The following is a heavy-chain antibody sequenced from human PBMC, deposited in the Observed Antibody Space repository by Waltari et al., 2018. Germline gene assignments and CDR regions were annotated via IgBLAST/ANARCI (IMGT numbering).Heavy chain of an antibody. Sequence: QVQLQESGPGLVKPSQTLSLRCTVSGGSISSCGDYWSWTRQLPGKGLEWVGCINTSGSTQYNPSRMSRVTISVDTSKIRFSLPLSSVTAADAAVYYCAGDDRFETTRGSYYYYMDVWGKGTTVTVSS. CDR2: INTSGST. D-gene: IGHD3-10*01. CDR1: GGSISSCGDY. J-gene: IGHJ6*03. CDR3: AGDDRFETTRGSYYYYMDV. V-gene: IGHV4-31*03.